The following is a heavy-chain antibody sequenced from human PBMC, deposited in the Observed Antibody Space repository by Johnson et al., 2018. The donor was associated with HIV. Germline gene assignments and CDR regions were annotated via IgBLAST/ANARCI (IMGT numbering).Heavy chain of an antibody. CDR1: GFTFSSYW. CDR3: TTAASSSWYGEDAFDI. CDR2: INSDGSST. Sequence: VLLVESGGGLVQPGRSLRLSCAASGFTFSSYWMHWVRQAPGKGLVWVSRINSDGSSTSYADSVKGRFTISRDNAKNTLYLQMNSLRAEDTAVYYCTTAASSSWYGEDAFDIWGQGTMVTVSS. J-gene: IGHJ3*02. D-gene: IGHD6-13*01. V-gene: IGHV3-74*02.